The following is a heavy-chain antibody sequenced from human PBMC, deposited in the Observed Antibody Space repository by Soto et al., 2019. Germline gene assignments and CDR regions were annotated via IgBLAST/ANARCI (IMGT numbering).Heavy chain of an antibody. D-gene: IGHD5-12*01. J-gene: IGHJ6*02. V-gene: IGHV4-34*01. CDR3: ARGQSGRDGYLRLGYYYYCMDV. CDR2: INHSGST. CDR1: GGSFIGYY. Sequence: SQTLSLTGAVYGGSFIGYYRSWIGQSPGNWLEWIGEINHSGSTNYNPSLKRRVTISVDTSKHQFSLKLSTVTAADTAVYHCARGQSGRDGYLRLGYYYYCMDVWGQGXTVTVSS.